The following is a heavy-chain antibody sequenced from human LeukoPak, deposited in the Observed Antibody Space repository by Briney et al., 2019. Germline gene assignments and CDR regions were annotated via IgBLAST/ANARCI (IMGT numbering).Heavy chain of an antibody. Sequence: PGGSLRLSCATSGFTCSRYWMTWVRQAPGKGLEWVANIKQDGSEKYYVDSVRGRFTISRDNAKNSLYLQMNSLRAEDTAVYYCARVSLQNIVLVPAGQPYYYYYYYMDVWGKGTTVTVSS. CDR1: GFTCSRYW. D-gene: IGHD2-2*01. J-gene: IGHJ6*03. CDR2: IKQDGSEK. V-gene: IGHV3-7*01. CDR3: ARVSLQNIVLVPAGQPYYYYYYYMDV.